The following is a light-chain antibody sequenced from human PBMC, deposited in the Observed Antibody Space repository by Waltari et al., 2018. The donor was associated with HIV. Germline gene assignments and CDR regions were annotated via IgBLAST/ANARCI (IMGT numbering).Light chain of an antibody. J-gene: IGLJ3*02. V-gene: IGLV2-23*01. CDR3: CSYGGDDTLV. CDR2: DDS. Sequence: QSALTQPASVSGSLGQSITISCTGASTNVGSYSLVSWYQNRPGQAPTPILYDDSKRPLVSSSRFSGSKSGNTASLTISGLQSEDEADYYCCSYGGDDTLVFGGGTKVTAL. CDR1: STNVGSYSL.